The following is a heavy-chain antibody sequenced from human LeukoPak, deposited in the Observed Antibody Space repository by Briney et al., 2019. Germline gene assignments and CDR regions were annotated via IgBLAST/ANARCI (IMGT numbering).Heavy chain of an antibody. CDR2: ITSGGAP. CDR1: GFTFSNYA. D-gene: IGHD4-17*01. CDR3: ARDPNGDYIGAFEF. Sequence: GGSLRLSCAASGFTFSNYAVMWVRQAPGQGLEWVSAITSGGAPRYADSVKGRFTFSRDNSKNTLYLQMNSLRVEDTAQYFCARDPNGDYIGAFEFWGQGTGVTVSS. V-gene: IGHV3-23*01. J-gene: IGHJ3*01.